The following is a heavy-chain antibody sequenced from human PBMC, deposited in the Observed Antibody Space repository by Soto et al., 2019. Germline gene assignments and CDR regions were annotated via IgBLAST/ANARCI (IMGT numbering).Heavy chain of an antibody. V-gene: IGHV4-34*01. CDR1: GGSFSGYY. CDR3: ASLIPIGATTRSFDF. D-gene: IGHD5-12*01. J-gene: IGHJ4*02. Sequence: SETLSLTCAVYGGSFSGYYWSWIRQPPGKGLEWIGEINHSGSTNYNPSLKSRVTISVDTSKNQFSLKLSSVTAADTAVYYCASLIPIGATTRSFDFCDKATL. CDR2: INHSGST.